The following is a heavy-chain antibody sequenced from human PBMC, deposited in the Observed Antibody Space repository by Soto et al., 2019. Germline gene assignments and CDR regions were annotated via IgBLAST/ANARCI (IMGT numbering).Heavy chain of an antibody. CDR2: ISWNSGSI. CDR3: AKDTEGGEDAFDI. V-gene: IGHV3-9*01. CDR1: GFTFDDYA. J-gene: IGHJ3*02. Sequence: VQLVESGGGLVQPGRSLRLSCAASGFTFDDYAMHWVRQAPGKGLEWVSGISWNSGSIGYADSVKGRFTISRDNAKNSLYLQMNSLRAEDTALYYCAKDTEGGEDAFDIWGQGTMVTVSS.